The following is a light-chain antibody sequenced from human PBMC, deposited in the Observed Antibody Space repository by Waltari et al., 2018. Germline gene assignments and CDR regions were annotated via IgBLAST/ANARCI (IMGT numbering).Light chain of an antibody. CDR3: ATWDDDSLYVL. V-gene: IGLV1-44*01. J-gene: IGLJ2*01. CDR1: SSNIGSNT. Sequence: QSVLIQPPSASGAPGPRVTISCSGSSSNIGSNTVTWYRHLPGTAPKLLIHSNNLRPSGVPDRFSGSKSGTSASLAISGLQSEDEAVYYCATWDDDSLYVLFGGGTKLTVL. CDR2: SNN.